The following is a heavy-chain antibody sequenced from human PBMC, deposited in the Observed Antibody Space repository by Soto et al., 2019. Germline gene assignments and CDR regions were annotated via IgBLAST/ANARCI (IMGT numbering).Heavy chain of an antibody. D-gene: IGHD2-21*02. CDR3: ARDFIPYCGSDRCRGYCDH. J-gene: IGHJ1*01. CDR2: TSAYNGNT. Sequence: QVQLVQSGVEVKKPGASVKVSCKASGYTFPNYGINWVRQAPGQGLEWMGWTSAYNGNTDYAQKLQGRVTMTTDTSTTTAYMEVTNPTSDATAVYYWARDFIPYCGSDRCRGYCDHWGQGTLVSVSS. V-gene: IGHV1-18*04. CDR1: GYTFPNYG.